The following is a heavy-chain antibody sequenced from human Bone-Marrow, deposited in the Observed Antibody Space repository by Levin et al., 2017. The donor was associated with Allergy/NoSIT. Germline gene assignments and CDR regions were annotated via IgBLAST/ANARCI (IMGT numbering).Heavy chain of an antibody. D-gene: IGHD5-12*01. V-gene: IGHV1-69*01. CDR2: IIPIFGTA. CDR1: GGTFSSYA. J-gene: IGHJ4*02. Sequence: PGESLKISCKASGGTFSSYAISWVRQAPGQGLEWMGGIIPIFGTANYAQKFQGRVTITADESTSTAYMELSSLRSEDTAVYYCALRLRSYYFDYWGQGTLVTVSS. CDR3: ALRLRSYYFDY.